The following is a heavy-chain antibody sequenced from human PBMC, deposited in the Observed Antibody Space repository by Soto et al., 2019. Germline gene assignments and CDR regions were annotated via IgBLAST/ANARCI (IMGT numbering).Heavy chain of an antibody. CDR1: GGTFSSYA. V-gene: IGHV1-69*01. J-gene: IGHJ4*02. D-gene: IGHD3-22*01. Sequence: QVQLVQSGAEVKKPGSSVKVSCKASGGTFSSYAISWVRQAPGQGLEWMGGIIPIFGTANYAQKFQGRVTSNADESTSTAYMELSSLRSEDTAVYYCARAPILHYYDSSGYTGAFDYWGQGTLVTVSS. CDR3: ARAPILHYYDSSGYTGAFDY. CDR2: IIPIFGTA.